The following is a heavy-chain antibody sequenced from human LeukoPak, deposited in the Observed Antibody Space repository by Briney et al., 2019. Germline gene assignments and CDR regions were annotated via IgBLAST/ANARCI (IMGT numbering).Heavy chain of an antibody. CDR1: GFTFSSYE. CDR2: ISSSGSTI. CDR3: AKGDSGSYYDNWFDP. D-gene: IGHD1-26*01. J-gene: IGHJ5*02. V-gene: IGHV3-48*03. Sequence: PGGSLRLSCAASGFTFSSYEMNWVRQAPGKGLEWVSYISSSGSTIYYADSVKGRFTISRDNSKNSLYLQMNSLRTEDTAFYYCAKGDSGSYYDNWFDPWGQGTLVTVSS.